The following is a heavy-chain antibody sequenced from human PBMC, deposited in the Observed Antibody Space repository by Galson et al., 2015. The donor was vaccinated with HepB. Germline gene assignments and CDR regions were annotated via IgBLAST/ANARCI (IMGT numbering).Heavy chain of an antibody. V-gene: IGHV3-30-3*01. CDR1: GFTLSSFA. CDR3: ARNRLRAAAGRSWFDP. D-gene: IGHD6-13*01. CDR2: ISYDGSNK. J-gene: IGHJ5*02. Sequence: SLRPSCAASGFTLSSFAIHWVRPASGKGLEGVAVISYDGSNKYYADSVKGRFTIPRDNSKNPLYQQMNSLGAEDTAVYYCARNRLRAAAGRSWFDPWGQGTLVTVSS.